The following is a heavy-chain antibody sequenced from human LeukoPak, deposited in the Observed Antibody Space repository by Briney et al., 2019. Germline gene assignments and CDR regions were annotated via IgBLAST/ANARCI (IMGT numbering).Heavy chain of an antibody. CDR1: GGSIMYHY. CDR2: IYYNGST. D-gene: IGHD2-15*01. CDR3: ARKGGLFDY. Sequence: SETLSLTCTVSGGSIMYHYWSWIRQSPGRGLEWIGYIYYNGSTNYNPSLKSRASISVDTSKNQFSLKVTSVTAADTAVYYCARKGGLFDYWGQGTLVTVSS. J-gene: IGHJ4*02. V-gene: IGHV4-59*11.